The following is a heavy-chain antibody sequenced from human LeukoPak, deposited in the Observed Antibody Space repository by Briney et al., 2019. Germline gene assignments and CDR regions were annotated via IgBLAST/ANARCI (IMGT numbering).Heavy chain of an antibody. CDR1: GYMFTGYH. CDR3: AREGDAVVLSAVMWGWLGS. D-gene: IGHD2-8*02. V-gene: IGHV1-2*02. CDR2: INPNSGGT. Sequence: ASVKVSCKASGYMFTGYHIHWVRQARGQGPEWMGWINPNSGGTNYAQKFQGRVTMTRDTSITTAYMELNRLTSDDTAVYYCAREGDAVVLSAVMWGWLGSWGQGTLDTVSS. J-gene: IGHJ5*01.